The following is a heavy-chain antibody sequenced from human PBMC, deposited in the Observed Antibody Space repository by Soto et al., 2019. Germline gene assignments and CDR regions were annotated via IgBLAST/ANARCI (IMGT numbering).Heavy chain of an antibody. D-gene: IGHD3-3*01. Sequence: DSLKISCKGSGCSFTSFCIGWVRQMPGKCLEWMGIIYPGDSDTRYSPSFQGQVTISADKSISTAYLQWSSLKASDTAMYSCPRSTYYDFWSGSPAPSYMDVWGKGTTVTASS. CDR2: IYPGDSDT. CDR3: PRSTYYDFWSGSPAPSYMDV. V-gene: IGHV5-51*01. CDR1: GCSFTSFC. J-gene: IGHJ6*03.